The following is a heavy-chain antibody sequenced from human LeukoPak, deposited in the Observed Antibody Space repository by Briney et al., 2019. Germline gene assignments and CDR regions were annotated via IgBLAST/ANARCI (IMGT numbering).Heavy chain of an antibody. Sequence: GGSLRLSCAASGFTFSSYAMSWVRQAPGKGLEWVSTIRGSGGSTYYADSVKGRFTISRDHSKNTLYLQMNSLRAEDTAVYYCAKYYGDCAYYYYMDVWGKGTTVTVSS. J-gene: IGHJ6*03. CDR1: GFTFSSYA. CDR2: IRGSGGST. CDR3: AKYYGDCAYYYYMDV. V-gene: IGHV3-23*01. D-gene: IGHD4-17*01.